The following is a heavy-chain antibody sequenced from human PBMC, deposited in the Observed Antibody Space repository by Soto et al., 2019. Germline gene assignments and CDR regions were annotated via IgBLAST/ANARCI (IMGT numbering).Heavy chain of an antibody. Sequence: TSETLSLTCTVSGGSISSGGYYWSWIRQHPGKGLEWIGYIYYSGSTYYKPSLKSRVTISVDTSKNQFSLKLSSVTAADTAVYYCARGTIMITFGGVIPEGNWFDPWGQGTLVNVSS. J-gene: IGHJ5*02. CDR2: IYYSGST. CDR3: ARGTIMITFGGVIPEGNWFDP. D-gene: IGHD3-16*02. V-gene: IGHV4-31*03. CDR1: GGSISSGGYY.